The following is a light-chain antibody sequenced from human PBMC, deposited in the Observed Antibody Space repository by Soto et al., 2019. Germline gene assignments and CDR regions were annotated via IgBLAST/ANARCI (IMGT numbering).Light chain of an antibody. V-gene: IGKV3-20*01. CDR1: QSVRSDY. CDR3: QLYGSSLRT. J-gene: IGKJ2*01. Sequence: EIVLTQSPGTLSLSPGERATLSCRASQSVRSDYLAWYQQKPGQAPRLLIHGASNRATGIPDRISGSGSGTDFTLTISRLEPEDFAVYYWQLYGSSLRTFGQGTKLEIK. CDR2: GAS.